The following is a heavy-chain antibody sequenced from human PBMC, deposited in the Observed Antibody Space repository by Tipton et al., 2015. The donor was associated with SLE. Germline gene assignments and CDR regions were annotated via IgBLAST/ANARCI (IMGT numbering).Heavy chain of an antibody. D-gene: IGHD3-3*01. V-gene: IGHV4-39*01. Sequence: WVRQAPGKGLEWVGSVHSGGNTFYNPSLKSRVTMSMDSASNQFSLRMTFMTAADTAIYYCARTHYDFGSAFFAFDYWGQGLLVTVSS. CDR2: VHSGGNT. J-gene: IGHJ4*02. CDR3: ARTHYDFGSAFFAFDY.